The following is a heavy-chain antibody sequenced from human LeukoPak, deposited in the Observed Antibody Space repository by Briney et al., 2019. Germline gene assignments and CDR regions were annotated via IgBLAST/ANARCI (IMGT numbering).Heavy chain of an antibody. D-gene: IGHD5-12*01. Sequence: GGSLRLSCAASGFTFSIYAMSWVRQAPGKGLEWVSAISGSGGSTYYADSVKGRFTISRDNSKNTLYLKMNSLRAEDTAVYYCAKDAVAIVATIVTNWGQGTLVTVSS. CDR3: AKDAVAIVATIVTN. V-gene: IGHV3-23*01. CDR1: GFTFSIYA. J-gene: IGHJ4*02. CDR2: ISGSGGST.